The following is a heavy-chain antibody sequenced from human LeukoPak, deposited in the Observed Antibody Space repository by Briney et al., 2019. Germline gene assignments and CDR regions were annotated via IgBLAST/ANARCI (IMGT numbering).Heavy chain of an antibody. J-gene: IGHJ6*02. Sequence: PGGSLRLSCAASGFTLSSYSMNWVRQAPGKGLEWVSSISSSSSYIYYADSVKGRFTISRDNAKNSLYLQMNSLRAEDTAVYYCASRSSWSRGRYYYGMDVWGQGTTVTVSS. D-gene: IGHD6-13*01. CDR1: GFTLSSYS. CDR3: ASRSSWSRGRYYYGMDV. V-gene: IGHV3-21*01. CDR2: ISSSSSYI.